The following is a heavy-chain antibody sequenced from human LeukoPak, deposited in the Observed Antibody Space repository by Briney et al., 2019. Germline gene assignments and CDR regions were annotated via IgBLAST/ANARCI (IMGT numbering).Heavy chain of an antibody. CDR2: ISSSSSYI. CDR1: GFTFSSYA. J-gene: IGHJ3*02. CDR3: ARDGGGDSSGYYGGAFDI. D-gene: IGHD3-22*01. Sequence: GGSLRLSCAASGFTFSSYAMNWVRQAPGKGLEWVSSISSSSSYIYYADSVKGRFTISRDNAKNSLYLQMNSLRAEDTAVYCCARDGGGDSSGYYGGAFDIWGQGTMVTVSS. V-gene: IGHV3-21*01.